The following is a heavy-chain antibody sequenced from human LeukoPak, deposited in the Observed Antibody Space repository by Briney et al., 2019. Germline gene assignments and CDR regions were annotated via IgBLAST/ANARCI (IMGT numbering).Heavy chain of an antibody. CDR2: IRYDGSNT. V-gene: IGHV3-30*02. Sequence: GGSPRLSCAASGFSFSDYDIHWVRLAPGKGLEWVTFIRYDGSNTYAESVKGRFTISRDNAKNSLYLQMNSLRAEDTAVYYCAELGITMIGGVWGKGTTVTISS. CDR1: GFSFSDYD. J-gene: IGHJ6*04. CDR3: AELGITMIGGV. D-gene: IGHD3-10*02.